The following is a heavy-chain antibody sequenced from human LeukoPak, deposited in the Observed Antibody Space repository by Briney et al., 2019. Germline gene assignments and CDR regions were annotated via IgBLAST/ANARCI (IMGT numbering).Heavy chain of an antibody. J-gene: IGHJ4*02. CDR3: AKGRDGYNSAFDY. CDR2: ISGSGGST. D-gene: IGHD5-24*01. CDR1: GFTFSSYA. Sequence: GGSLRLSCAASGFTFSSYAMSWVRQAPGKGLEWVSAISGSGGSTYYADSVKGRFTISRANSKNTLYLQMNSLRAEDTAVYYCAKGRDGYNSAFDYWGQGTLVTVSS. V-gene: IGHV3-23*01.